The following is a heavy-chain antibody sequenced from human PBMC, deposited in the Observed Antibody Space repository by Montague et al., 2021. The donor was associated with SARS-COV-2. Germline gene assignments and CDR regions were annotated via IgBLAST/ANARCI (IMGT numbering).Heavy chain of an antibody. V-gene: IGHV4-59*01. CDR1: GGSISSYY. CDR2: TYYSGST. J-gene: IGHJ4*02. CDR3: ARGREYSSSAGFDY. Sequence: SETLSLTCTVSGGSISSYYWSWIRQPPGKGLEWIGYTYYSGSTNXNPSLKSRVTISVDTSKNQFSLKLSSVTAADTAVYYCARGREYSSSAGFDYWGQGTLVTVSS. D-gene: IGHD6-6*01.